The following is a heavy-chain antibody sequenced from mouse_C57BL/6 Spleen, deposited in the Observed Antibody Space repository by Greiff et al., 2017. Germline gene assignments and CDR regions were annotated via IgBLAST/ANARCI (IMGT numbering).Heavy chain of an antibody. CDR1: GYTFTSYW. D-gene: IGHD2-5*01. V-gene: IGHV1-52*01. Sequence: VQLQQPGAELVRPGSSVKLSCKASGYTFTSYWMHWVKQRPIQGLEWIGNIDPSDSETHYNQKFKDKATLTVDKSSSTAYMQLSSLTSEDSAVYYCARGYIVTTYAMDYWGQGTSVTVSS. CDR3: ARGYIVTTYAMDY. J-gene: IGHJ4*01. CDR2: IDPSDSET.